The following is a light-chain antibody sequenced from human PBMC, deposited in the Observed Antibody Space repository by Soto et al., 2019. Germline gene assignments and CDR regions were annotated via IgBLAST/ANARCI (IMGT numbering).Light chain of an antibody. CDR2: DAT. V-gene: IGLV7-46*01. J-gene: IGLJ1*01. CDR3: LLFYGGARV. Sequence: QTVVTQEPSLTVSPGGTVTLTCGSSTGAVTSCHYPYWFQQRPGQAPRTLIYDATDKQSWTPVRFSGSLLGDKAALTLSGALPEDEAEYYCLLFYGGARVFGVGTKLTVL. CDR1: TGAVTSCHY.